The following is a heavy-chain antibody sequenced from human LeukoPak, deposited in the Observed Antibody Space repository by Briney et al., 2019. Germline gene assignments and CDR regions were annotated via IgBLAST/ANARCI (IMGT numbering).Heavy chain of an antibody. CDR2: VIGNGGGT. J-gene: IGHJ4*02. CDR1: GFTFSSYA. CDR3: AKTIQWPYYFDY. D-gene: IGHD6-19*01. V-gene: IGHV3-23*01. Sequence: PGGSLRLSCAASGFTFSSYAMSWVRQAPGKGLECVSAVIGNGGGTYYADSVKGRFTVSRDNSKNTLYLQINSLRAEDTAVYYCAKTIQWPYYFDYWGQGTLVIVSS.